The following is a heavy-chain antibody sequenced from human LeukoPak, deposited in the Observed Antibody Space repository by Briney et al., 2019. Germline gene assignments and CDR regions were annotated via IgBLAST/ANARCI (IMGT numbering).Heavy chain of an antibody. Sequence: SQTLSLTCAVSGGSISSGGYSWSWIRQPPGKGLEWIGYIYHSGSTYYNPSLKSRVTISVDRSKNQFSLKLSSVTAADMAVYYCARGLYYDFWSGYYNWFDPWGQGTLVTVSS. D-gene: IGHD3-3*01. J-gene: IGHJ5*02. V-gene: IGHV4-30-2*01. CDR1: GGSISSGGYS. CDR2: IYHSGST. CDR3: ARGLYYDFWSGYYNWFDP.